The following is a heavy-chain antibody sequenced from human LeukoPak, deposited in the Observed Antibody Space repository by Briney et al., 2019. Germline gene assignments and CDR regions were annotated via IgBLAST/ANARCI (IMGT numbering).Heavy chain of an antibody. CDR3: ARESIGDAFDI. Sequence: GGSLRLSCVASGFTFDTYWMTWVRQAPGKGLEWVANINKDGSAQYCVDSLRGRFTVSRDNAKNSLYLQMNSLRAEDTAVYYCARESIGDAFDIWGQGTMVTVSS. CDR1: GFTFDTYW. CDR2: INKDGSAQ. J-gene: IGHJ3*02. V-gene: IGHV3-7*01. D-gene: IGHD2/OR15-2a*01.